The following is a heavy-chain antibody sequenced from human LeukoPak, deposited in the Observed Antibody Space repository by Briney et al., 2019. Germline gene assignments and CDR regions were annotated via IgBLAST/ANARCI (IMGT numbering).Heavy chain of an antibody. CDR1: GGSISSYY. Sequence: PSETLSLTCTVSGGSISSYYWSWIRQPPGKGLEWIGYIYYSGSTNYNPPLKSRVTISVDTSKNQFSLKLSSVTAADTAVYYCARWGRLWFGELRDYYYYGMDVWGQGTTVTVSS. CDR2: IYYSGST. D-gene: IGHD3-10*01. CDR3: ARWGRLWFGELRDYYYYGMDV. V-gene: IGHV4-59*08. J-gene: IGHJ6*02.